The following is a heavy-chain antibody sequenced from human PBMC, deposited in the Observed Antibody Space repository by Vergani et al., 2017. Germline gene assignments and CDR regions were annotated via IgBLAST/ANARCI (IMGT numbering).Heavy chain of an antibody. V-gene: IGHV3-11*04. D-gene: IGHD1-14*01. CDR1: GFKFSDHY. CDR3: AKHPGISTARHYYAMDV. Sequence: LEESGGGSVKPGGSLRLSCAASGFKFSDHYMSWIRQAPGKGLEWVSHISPGASTVPYTDSVTGRFTVSRDNDNNSLTLDMTTLRVEDTSVYYCAKHPGISTARHYYAMDVWGQGTTVTVSS. J-gene: IGHJ6*02. CDR2: ISPGASTV.